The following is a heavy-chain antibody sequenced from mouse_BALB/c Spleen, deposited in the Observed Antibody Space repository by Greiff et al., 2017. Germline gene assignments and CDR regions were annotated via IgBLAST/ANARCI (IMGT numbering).Heavy chain of an antibody. D-gene: IGHD2-14*01. CDR3: ARDREVRRAAWLAY. CDR2: ISDGGSYT. V-gene: IGHV5-4*02. CDR1: GFTFSDYY. Sequence: EVKLVESGGGLVKPGGSLKLSCAASGFTFSDYYMYWVRQTPEKRLEWVATISDGGSYTYYPDSVKGRFTISRDNAKNNLYLQMSSLKSEDTAMYYCARDREVRRAAWLAYWGQGTLVTVSA. J-gene: IGHJ3*01.